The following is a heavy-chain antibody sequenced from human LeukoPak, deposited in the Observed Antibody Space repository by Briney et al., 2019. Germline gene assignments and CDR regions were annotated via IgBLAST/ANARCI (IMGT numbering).Heavy chain of an antibody. D-gene: IGHD4-23*01. V-gene: IGHV3-48*03. CDR1: GFTFSVYE. Sequence: GGSLRLSCAASGFTFSVYEMTWLRQAPGKGLEWVSYISSSGSTIYYTDSVKGRFTISRDNAKNSLFFQMNSLRAEDTAVYYCARRLVGTPDYFDYWGQGTLVTVSS. CDR3: ARRLVGTPDYFDY. CDR2: ISSSGSTI. J-gene: IGHJ4*02.